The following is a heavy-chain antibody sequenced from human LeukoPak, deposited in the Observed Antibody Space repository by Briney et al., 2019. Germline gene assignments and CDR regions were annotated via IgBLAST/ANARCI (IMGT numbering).Heavy chain of an antibody. CDR2: ISAYNGNT. CDR3: ARDRQDIVVVPAAMRGEFDP. J-gene: IGHJ5*02. Sequence: ASVKVSCKASGYTFTSYGISWVRQAPGQGLEWMGWISAYNGNTSYAQKLQGRVTMTTDTSTSTAYMELRSLRSDDTAVYYCARDRQDIVVVPAAMRGEFDPWGQGTLVTVSS. D-gene: IGHD2-2*01. V-gene: IGHV1-18*01. CDR1: GYTFTSYG.